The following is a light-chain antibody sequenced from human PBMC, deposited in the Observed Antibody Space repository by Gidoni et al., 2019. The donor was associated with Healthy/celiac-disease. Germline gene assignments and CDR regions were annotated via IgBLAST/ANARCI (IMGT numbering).Light chain of an antibody. CDR3: QQRSNWPRYT. V-gene: IGKV3-11*01. Sequence: EIVLTQSPAPLSLSPGERATLSCRASQSVSSYLAWYQQKPGQAPKLLIYDASNRATGIPARFSGSGSGTDFTLTISRLGAEDFAVYYCQQRSNWPRYTFGQXTKLEIK. CDR1: QSVSSY. CDR2: DAS. J-gene: IGKJ2*01.